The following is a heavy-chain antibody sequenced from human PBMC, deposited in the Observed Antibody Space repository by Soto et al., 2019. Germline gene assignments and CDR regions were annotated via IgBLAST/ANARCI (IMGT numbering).Heavy chain of an antibody. D-gene: IGHD3-16*02. CDR3: ARVAPYYDYVWGSYRPQGWFDP. CDR1: GGSISSGGYY. Sequence: SETLSLTCTVSGGSISSGGYYWNWIRQHPGKGLDRIGYIYYSGSTYYNPSLKSRVTISVDTSKNQFSLKLSSVTAADTAVYYCARVAPYYDYVWGSYRPQGWFDPWGQGTLVTVSS. V-gene: IGHV4-31*03. CDR2: IYYSGST. J-gene: IGHJ5*02.